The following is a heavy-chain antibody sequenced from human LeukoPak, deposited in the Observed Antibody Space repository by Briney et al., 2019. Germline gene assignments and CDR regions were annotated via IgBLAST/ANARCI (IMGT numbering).Heavy chain of an antibody. CDR2: IYRNGNT. CDR1: GFFISSGYY. CDR3: ARAYSRTPGDYYFDS. D-gene: IGHD4-11*01. V-gene: IGHV4-38-2*01. J-gene: IGHJ4*02. Sequence: PSETLSLTCAVSGFFISSGYYWGWIRQPPGKGLEWIASIYRNGNTFYNPSLQSRVTISVDTSRNQISLQLGSATAADTAVYYCARAYSRTPGDYYFDSWGQATVATVSS.